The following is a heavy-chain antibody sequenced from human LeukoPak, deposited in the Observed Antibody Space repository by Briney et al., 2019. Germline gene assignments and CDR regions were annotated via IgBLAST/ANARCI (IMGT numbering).Heavy chain of an antibody. J-gene: IGHJ4*02. CDR2: INPSGGST. Sequence: ASVKVSCKASGYTFTSYYMHWVRQAPGQGLEWMGIINPSGGSTSYAQEFQGRVTMTRDTSTSTVYMELSSLRSEDTAVYYCARAGGRYYDSSGYTDYWGQGTLVTVSS. D-gene: IGHD3-22*01. CDR1: GYTFTSYY. V-gene: IGHV1-46*01. CDR3: ARAGGRYYDSSGYTDY.